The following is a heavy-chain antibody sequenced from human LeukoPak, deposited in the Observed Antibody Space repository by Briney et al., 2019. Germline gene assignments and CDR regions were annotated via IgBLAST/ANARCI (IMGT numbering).Heavy chain of an antibody. J-gene: IGHJ6*02. V-gene: IGHV4-34*01. D-gene: IGHD2-2*01. CDR3: ARSPCSSTSCYYYYGMDA. Sequence: SETLSLTCAVYSGSFSGYYWSWIRQPPGKGLEGIGEINHSGSTNFNPSLKSRVTISLDTSKNQFSLKLSSVTAADTAVYYCARSPCSSTSCYYYYGMDAWGQGTTVTVSS. CDR1: SGSFSGYY. CDR2: INHSGST.